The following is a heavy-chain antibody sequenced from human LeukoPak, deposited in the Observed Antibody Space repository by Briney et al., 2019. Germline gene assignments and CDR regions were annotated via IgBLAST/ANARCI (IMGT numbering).Heavy chain of an antibody. J-gene: IGHJ6*02. D-gene: IGHD3-10*01. CDR1: GFTFGSYG. CDR3: AKVGESLVLWFGEPTYGMDV. Sequence: GGSLRLSCAASGFTFGSYGMHWVRQAPGKGLEWVAVISYDGSNKYYADSAKGRFTISRDNSKNTLYLQMNSLRAEDTAVYYCAKVGESLVLWFGEPTYGMDVWGQGTTVTVSS. CDR2: ISYDGSNK. V-gene: IGHV3-30*18.